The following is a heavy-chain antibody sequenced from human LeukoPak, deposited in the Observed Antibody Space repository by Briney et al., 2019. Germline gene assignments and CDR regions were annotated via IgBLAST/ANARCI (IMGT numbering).Heavy chain of an antibody. Sequence: SETLSLTCTVSGGSISSGDYYWSWIRQPPGKGLGWIGYIYHSGSTYYNPSLKSRVTISVDTSKNQFSLKLSSVTAADTAVYYCATASESIRFLVRASAFDIWGQGTMVTVSS. J-gene: IGHJ3*02. CDR2: IYHSGST. V-gene: IGHV4-30-4*01. CDR1: GGSISSGDYY. CDR3: ATASESIRFLVRASAFDI. D-gene: IGHD3-3*01.